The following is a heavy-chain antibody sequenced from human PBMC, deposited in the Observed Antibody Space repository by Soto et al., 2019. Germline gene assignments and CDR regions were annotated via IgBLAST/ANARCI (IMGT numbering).Heavy chain of an antibody. CDR3: ARESEDLTSNFDY. CDR1: GFTFTRYS. V-gene: IGHV3-21*06. J-gene: IGHJ4*02. CDR2: ISSTTHYI. Sequence: EVQLVESGGGLVKPGGSLRLSCAASGFTFTRYSMNWVRQAPGTGLEWVSSISSTTHYIYYADSMRGRFTISRDNARNAVYLEMNSLRAEDTAVYYCARESEDLTSNFDYWGQGTLVTVSS.